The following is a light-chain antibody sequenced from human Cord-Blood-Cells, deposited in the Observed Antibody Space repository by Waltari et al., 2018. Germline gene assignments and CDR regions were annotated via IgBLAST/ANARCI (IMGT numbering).Light chain of an antibody. V-gene: IGKV1-5*03. Sequence: DIQMTQSPSTLSASVGYRVTITCRASQSISSWLAWYQQKPGKAPKHLIYKASSLESGVPSRFSGSGSGTEFTLTISSLQPDDFATYYCQQYNSYWTFGQGTKVEIK. CDR3: QQYNSYWT. CDR1: QSISSW. CDR2: KAS. J-gene: IGKJ1*01.